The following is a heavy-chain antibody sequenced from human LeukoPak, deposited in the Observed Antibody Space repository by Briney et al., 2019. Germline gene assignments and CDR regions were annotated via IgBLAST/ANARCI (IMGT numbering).Heavy chain of an antibody. CDR1: GFTFSSYA. V-gene: IGHV3-7*01. D-gene: IGHD3-16*02. CDR3: ARVGVDNYDYVWGSYRQRLTLFDY. J-gene: IGHJ4*02. CDR2: IKQDGSEK. Sequence: PGRSLRLSCAASGFTFSSYAMHWVRQAPGKGLEWVANIKQDGSEKYYVDSVKGRFTISRDNAKNSLYLQMNSLRAEDTAVYYCARVGVDNYDYVWGSYRQRLTLFDYWGQGTLVTVSS.